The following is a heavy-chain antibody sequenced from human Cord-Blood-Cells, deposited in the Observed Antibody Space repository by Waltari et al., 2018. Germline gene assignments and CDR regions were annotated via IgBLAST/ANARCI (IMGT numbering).Heavy chain of an antibody. CDR3: ASVRFLEWLLYY. V-gene: IGHV4-39*01. Sequence: QLQLQESGPGLVKPSETLSLTCTVSGGSIGSSSYYWGWIRQPPGKGLGWIGSSYYRGSTYYNPSLKSRVTISVDTSKNQFSLKLSSVTAADTAVYYCASVRFLEWLLYYWGQGTLVTVSS. CDR2: SYYRGST. CDR1: GGSIGSSSYY. D-gene: IGHD3-3*01. J-gene: IGHJ4*02.